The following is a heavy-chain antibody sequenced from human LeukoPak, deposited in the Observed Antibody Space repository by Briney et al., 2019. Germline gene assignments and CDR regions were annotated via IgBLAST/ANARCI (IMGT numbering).Heavy chain of an antibody. Sequence: GASVKVSCKASGFTFTSSAVQWVRQARGQHLEWIGWIVVGSGNTNYAQKFQERVTITRDMSTSTAYMELSSLRSEDTAVYYCAAVYSQELRFPPNWFDPWGQGTLVTVSS. CDR3: AAVYSQELRFPPNWFDP. CDR1: GFTFTSSA. J-gene: IGHJ5*02. D-gene: IGHD3-3*01. CDR2: IVVGSGNT. V-gene: IGHV1-58*01.